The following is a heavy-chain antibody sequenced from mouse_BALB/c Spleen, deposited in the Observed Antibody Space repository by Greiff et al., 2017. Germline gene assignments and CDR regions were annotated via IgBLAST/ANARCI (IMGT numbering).Heavy chain of an antibody. CDR3: TRDYYYGSSYGFAY. CDR1: GYTFTSYW. D-gene: IGHD1-1*01. J-gene: IGHJ3*01. Sequence: QVQLQQPGAELVRPGASVKLSCKASGYTFTSYWINWVKQRPGQGLEWIGNIYPSDSYTNYNQKFKDKATVTVDKSSSTAYMQLSSPTSEDSAVYYCTRDYYYGSSYGFAYWGQGTLVTVSA. V-gene: IGHV1-69*02. CDR2: IYPSDSYT.